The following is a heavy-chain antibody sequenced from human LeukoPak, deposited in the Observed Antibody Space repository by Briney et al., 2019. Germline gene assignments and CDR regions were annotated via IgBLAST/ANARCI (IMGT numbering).Heavy chain of an antibody. D-gene: IGHD3-10*01. V-gene: IGHV1-2*06. CDR1: GYTFTGYY. CDR3: ARDLVHGSGTPTNYYYYYYMDV. Sequence: ASVKVSCKASGYTFTGYYMHWVRQAPGQRLEWMGRINPNSGGTNYAQKFQGRVTMTRDTSISTAYMELSRLRSDDTAVYYCARDLVHGSGTPTNYYYYYYMDVWGEGTTVTVSS. J-gene: IGHJ6*03. CDR2: INPNSGGT.